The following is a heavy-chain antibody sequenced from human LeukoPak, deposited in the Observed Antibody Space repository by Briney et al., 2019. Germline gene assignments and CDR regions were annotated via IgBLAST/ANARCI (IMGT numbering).Heavy chain of an antibody. CDR3: ARRPSSSSWYWFDP. CDR1: GGSISTSSYY. D-gene: IGHD6-13*01. J-gene: IGHJ5*02. Sequence: SETLSLTCTVSGGSISTSSYYWGWIRQPPGKGLEWIGRIYPTGSTDYNPSLKSRVTISLDTSKSQFSLKLSSVTAADTAVYYCARRPSSSSWYWFDPWGQGTLVTVSS. CDR2: IYPTGST. V-gene: IGHV4-39*01.